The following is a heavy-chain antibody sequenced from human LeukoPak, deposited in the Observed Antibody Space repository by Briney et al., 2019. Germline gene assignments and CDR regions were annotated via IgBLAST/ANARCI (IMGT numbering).Heavy chain of an antibody. D-gene: IGHD5-18*01. Sequence: PGGSLRLSCVVSGFPFSDYAMSWVRQAPEKGLDWVSVISGSAHKIRYADSVKGRFTISRDNSENTVYLQMNNLRAEDTALYYCAGRPTGYSSGYVYWGQGALVTVSS. V-gene: IGHV3-23*01. J-gene: IGHJ4*02. CDR2: ISGSAHKI. CDR3: AGRPTGYSSGYVY. CDR1: GFPFSDYA.